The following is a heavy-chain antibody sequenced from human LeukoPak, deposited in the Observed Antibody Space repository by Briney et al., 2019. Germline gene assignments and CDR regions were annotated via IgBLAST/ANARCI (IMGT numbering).Heavy chain of an antibody. Sequence: GGSLRLSCAASGFTFSSYAMSWVRQAPGKGLEWVSAISGSGDSTYYANSVKGRFTISRDNSKNTLYLQMNSLRAEDTAVYYCAKDRAGTTLGTMGYWGQGTLVTVSS. D-gene: IGHD1-1*01. V-gene: IGHV3-23*01. CDR1: GFTFSSYA. CDR2: ISGSGDST. CDR3: AKDRAGTTLGTMGY. J-gene: IGHJ4*02.